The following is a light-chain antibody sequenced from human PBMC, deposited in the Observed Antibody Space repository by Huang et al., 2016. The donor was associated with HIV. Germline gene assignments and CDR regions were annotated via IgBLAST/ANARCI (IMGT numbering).Light chain of an antibody. Sequence: DIQMTQSPSTLSASVGDRVTITCRASQSISSWLAWYQQKPGKAPNLLNYKACSLESGVPSRFSGSGSRTEFNLTISSLQPDDFATYYCQQYNSLACTFGQGTKVEIK. CDR3: QQYNSLACT. J-gene: IGKJ1*01. V-gene: IGKV1-5*03. CDR1: QSISSW. CDR2: KAC.